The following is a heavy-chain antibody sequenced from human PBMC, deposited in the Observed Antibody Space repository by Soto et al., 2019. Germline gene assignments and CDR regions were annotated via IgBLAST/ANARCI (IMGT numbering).Heavy chain of an antibody. CDR2: IYYSGST. CDR1: GGSIISGGYY. D-gene: IGHD3-22*01. CDR3: AGGVRGYDSSGYSFDY. V-gene: IGHV4-31*03. J-gene: IGHJ4*02. Sequence: PSETLSLTCTVSGGSIISGGYYWIWIRQHPGKGLEWIGYIYYSGSTYYNPSLKSRVTISVDTSKNQFSLKLSSVTAADTAVYYCAGGVRGYDSSGYSFDYWGQGTLVTVSS.